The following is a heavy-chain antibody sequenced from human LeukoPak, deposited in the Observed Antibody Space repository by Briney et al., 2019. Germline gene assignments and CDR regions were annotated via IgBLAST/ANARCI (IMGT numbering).Heavy chain of an antibody. CDR1: GFTFSSYW. Sequence: TGGSLRLSCAASGFTFSSYWMHWVRQAPGKGLVWVSRINSDGSSTAYADSVKGRFTISRDNAKNTLYLQMNSLRAEDTAVYFCARGGSGYYFGYWGQGTLVTVSS. CDR3: ARGGSGYYFGY. V-gene: IGHV3-74*01. J-gene: IGHJ4*02. D-gene: IGHD1-26*01. CDR2: INSDGSST.